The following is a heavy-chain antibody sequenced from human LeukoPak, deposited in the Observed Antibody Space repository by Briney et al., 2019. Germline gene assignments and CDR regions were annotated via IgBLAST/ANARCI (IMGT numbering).Heavy chain of an antibody. J-gene: IGHJ3*02. D-gene: IGHD1-26*01. CDR3: ASTPSGSYDAFDI. Sequence: GESLKISCKGSGYSFTIYWIGWVRQMPGKGLGWMGIIYPGDSDTRYSPSFQGQVTISADKSISTAYLQWSSLKASDTAMYYCASTPSGSYDAFDIWGQGTMVTVSS. CDR1: GYSFTIYW. CDR2: IYPGDSDT. V-gene: IGHV5-51*01.